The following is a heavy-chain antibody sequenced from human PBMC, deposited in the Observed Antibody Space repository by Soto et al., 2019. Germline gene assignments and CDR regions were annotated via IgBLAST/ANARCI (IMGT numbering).Heavy chain of an antibody. V-gene: IGHV3-30*18. CDR1: GCAFSGYG. Sequence: PGGSLRLSGVSSGCAFSGYGINWIRQAPGKGLEWVAVISYDGSNKYYADSVKGRFTISRDNSKNTLYLQMNSLRAEDTAVYYCAKDIRHIVVVTAISGFAYWGQGTLVTVSS. CDR3: AKDIRHIVVVTAISGFAY. CDR2: ISYDGSNK. J-gene: IGHJ4*02. D-gene: IGHD2-21*02.